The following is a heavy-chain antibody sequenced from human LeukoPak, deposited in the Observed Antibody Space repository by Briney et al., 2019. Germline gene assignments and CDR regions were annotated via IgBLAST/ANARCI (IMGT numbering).Heavy chain of an antibody. CDR2: IYYSGST. V-gene: IGHV4-31*03. D-gene: IGHD3-22*01. J-gene: IGHJ3*02. CDR1: GGSISSGGYY. CDR3: ARDYYDSSGYFDAFDI. Sequence: SQTLSLTCTVSGGSISSGGYYWSWIRQHPGKGLEWIGYIYYSGSTYYNPSLKSRVTISVDTSKNQFSLKLSSMTAADTAVYYCARDYYDSSGYFDAFDIWGQGTMVTVSS.